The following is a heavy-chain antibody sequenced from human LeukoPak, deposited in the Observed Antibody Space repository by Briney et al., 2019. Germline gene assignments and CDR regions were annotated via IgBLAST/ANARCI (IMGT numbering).Heavy chain of an antibody. CDR2: IYYSGST. D-gene: IGHD6-19*01. J-gene: IGHJ4*02. CDR3: ARVRSEGIAVAGTLDY. Sequence: NSSETLSLTCTVSGGSISSYYWSWIRQPPGKGLEWIGYIYYSGSTNYNPSLKSRVTISVDTSKNQFSLKLSSVTAADTAVYYCARVRSEGIAVAGTLDYWGQGTLVTVSS. CDR1: GGSISSYY. V-gene: IGHV4-59*12.